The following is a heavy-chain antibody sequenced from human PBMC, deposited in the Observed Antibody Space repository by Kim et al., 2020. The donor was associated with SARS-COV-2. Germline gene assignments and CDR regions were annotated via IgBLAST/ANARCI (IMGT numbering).Heavy chain of an antibody. Sequence: ASVKVSCKASGYTFTSYGISWVRQAPGQGLEWMGWISAYNGNTNYAQKLQGRVTMTTDTSTSTAYMELRSLRSDDTAVYYCARVFGTGDTAMFYYYGMDVWGQGTTVTVSS. CDR1: GYTFTSYG. J-gene: IGHJ6*02. CDR3: ARVFGTGDTAMFYYYGMDV. CDR2: ISAYNGNT. D-gene: IGHD5-18*01. V-gene: IGHV1-18*01.